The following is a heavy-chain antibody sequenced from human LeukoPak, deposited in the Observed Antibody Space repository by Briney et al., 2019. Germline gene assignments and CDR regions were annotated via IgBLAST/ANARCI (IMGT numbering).Heavy chain of an antibody. Sequence: GGSLRLSCAASGFTFSNYAIHWGRQAPGKGLEWVAFISDDGSRQHYADSVKGRFTISRDNSKNTLNLRMNSLRAEDTAVYYCVKDRTGTYTLDYWGQGTLVTVSS. CDR2: ISDDGSRQ. J-gene: IGHJ4*02. V-gene: IGHV3-30-3*01. CDR3: VKDRTGTYTLDY. D-gene: IGHD3-10*01. CDR1: GFTFSNYA.